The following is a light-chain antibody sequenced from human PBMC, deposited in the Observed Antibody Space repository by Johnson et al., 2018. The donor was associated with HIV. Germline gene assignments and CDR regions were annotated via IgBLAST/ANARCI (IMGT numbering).Light chain of an antibody. J-gene: IGLJ1*01. CDR3: GTLDSRLVGV. V-gene: IGLV1-51*01. CDR2: DNN. CDR1: NSNIGNNY. Sequence: QSVLTQPPSVSAAPGQKVTISCSGSNSNIGNNYVSWYQQLPGTAPKLLIYDNNKRPSGIPDRFSGSKSGTSATLGITGLQTGDEADYYCGTLDSRLVGVFGTGTKVTVL.